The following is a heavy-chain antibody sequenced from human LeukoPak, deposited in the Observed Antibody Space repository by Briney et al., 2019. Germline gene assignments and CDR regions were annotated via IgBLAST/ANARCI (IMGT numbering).Heavy chain of an antibody. D-gene: IGHD6-19*01. J-gene: IGHJ4*02. Sequence: SETLSLTCTVSGGSISSSSHYWGWIRQPPGKGLEWIGSIYYSGSTYYNPSLKSRVTISVDTSKNQFSLKLSSVTAADTAVYYCARRGSYSSGWNFDYWGQGTLVTVSS. V-gene: IGHV4-39*01. CDR3: ARRGSYSSGWNFDY. CDR2: IYYSGST. CDR1: GGSISSSSHY.